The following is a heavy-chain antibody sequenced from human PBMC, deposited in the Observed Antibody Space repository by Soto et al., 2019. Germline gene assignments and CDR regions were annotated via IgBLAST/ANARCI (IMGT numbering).Heavy chain of an antibody. J-gene: IGHJ6*02. D-gene: IGHD5-12*01. CDR2: ISSSGSTI. CDR3: ARVRSGYDFNGMDV. V-gene: IGHV3-48*03. CDR1: GFTFSSYE. Sequence: GSLRLSCAASGFTFSSYEMNWVRQAPGKGLEWVSYISSSGSTIYYADSVKGRFTISRDNAKNSLYLQMNSLRAEDTAVYYCARVRSGYDFNGMDVCGQGPTVTVYS.